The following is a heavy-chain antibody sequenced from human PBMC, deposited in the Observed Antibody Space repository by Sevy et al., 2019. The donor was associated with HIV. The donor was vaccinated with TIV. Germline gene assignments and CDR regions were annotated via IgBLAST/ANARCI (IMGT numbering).Heavy chain of an antibody. Sequence: GGSLRLSCAASGFIFNTFYMHWVRQAPGKGLEWVSRINSDGSNTNYADSVKGRFTISRENAKNTLYLQMNSLRAEDTAVYYCAQIGKYYYDSSGFFAQAGAALDIWGQGTMVTVSS. D-gene: IGHD3-22*01. CDR2: INSDGSNT. CDR1: GFIFNTFY. J-gene: IGHJ3*02. CDR3: AQIGKYYYDSSGFFAQAGAALDI. V-gene: IGHV3-74*01.